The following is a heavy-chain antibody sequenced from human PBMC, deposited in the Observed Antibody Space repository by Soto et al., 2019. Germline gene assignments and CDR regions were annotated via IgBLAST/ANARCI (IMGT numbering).Heavy chain of an antibody. CDR1: GYSFTSYW. Sequence: GESLKISCKGSGYSFTSYWIGWVRQMPGKGLEWMGIIYPGDSDTRYSPSFQGQVTISADKSISTAYLQWSSLKASDTAMYYCARHMTVFFYCSSTSCNDSPFDYWGQGTLVTVSS. J-gene: IGHJ4*02. V-gene: IGHV5-51*01. CDR2: IYPGDSDT. D-gene: IGHD2-2*01. CDR3: ARHMTVFFYCSSTSCNDSPFDY.